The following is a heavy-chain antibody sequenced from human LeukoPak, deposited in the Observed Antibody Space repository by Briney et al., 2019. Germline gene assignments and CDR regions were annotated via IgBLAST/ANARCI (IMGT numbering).Heavy chain of an antibody. CDR3: ARDRRYCSGGSCYFDYFFDY. J-gene: IGHJ4*02. CDR1: GFTFNSYA. D-gene: IGHD2-15*01. CDR2: ISYDGSIN. V-gene: IGHV3-30-3*01. Sequence: GGSLRLSCAASGFTFNSYAVHWVRQAPGKGLEWVAVISYDGSINFYAASVGGRFTISRDNSKNTLYLQMNSLRTEDTALYFCARDRRYCSGGSCYFDYFFDYWGQGTLVTVSS.